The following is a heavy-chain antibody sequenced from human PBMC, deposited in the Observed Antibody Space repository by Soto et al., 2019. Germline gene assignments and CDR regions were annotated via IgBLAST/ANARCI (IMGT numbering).Heavy chain of an antibody. D-gene: IGHD3-3*01. V-gene: IGHV1-69*01. J-gene: IGHJ3*02. CDR1: GGTFSSYA. CDR3: ARARGVLRFLEWLFNDAFDI. CDR2: IIPIFGTA. Sequence: QVQLVQSGAEVKKPGSSVKVSCKASGGTFSSYAISWVRQAPGQGLEWMGGIIPIFGTANYAQKFQGRVTITADESTSTAYMEPSSLRSEDTAVYYCARARGVLRFLEWLFNDAFDIWGQGTMVTVSS.